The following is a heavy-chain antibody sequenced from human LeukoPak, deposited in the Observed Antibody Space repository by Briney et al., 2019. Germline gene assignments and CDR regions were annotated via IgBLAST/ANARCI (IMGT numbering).Heavy chain of an antibody. D-gene: IGHD3-10*01. CDR1: GFTFGDYA. CDR3: TRSNYIWFGESYPYYFDY. Sequence: PGGSLRLSCAASGFTFGDYAMSWVRQAPGKGPEWVGFIRSKAYGGTTEYAASVKGRFTISRDDSKSIAYLQMNSLKTEDTAVYYCTRSNYIWFGESYPYYFDYWGQGTLVTVSS. V-gene: IGHV3-49*04. CDR2: IRSKAYGGTT. J-gene: IGHJ4*02.